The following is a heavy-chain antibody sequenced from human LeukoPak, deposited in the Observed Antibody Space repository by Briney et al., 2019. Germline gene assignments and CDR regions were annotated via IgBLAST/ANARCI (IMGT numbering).Heavy chain of an antibody. V-gene: IGHV4-4*09. Sequence: ETSETLSLTCTVSGGSISGYYWSWIRQPPGKGLEWIGYIYTSGSTNYNPSLKSRVTISVDTSKNQFSLKLSSVTAADTAVYYCARLAAGGAITGYCSSTSCYYFDYWGQGTLVTVSS. CDR1: GGSISGYY. CDR2: IYTSGST. J-gene: IGHJ4*02. CDR3: ARLAAGGAITGYCSSTSCYYFDY. D-gene: IGHD2-2*01.